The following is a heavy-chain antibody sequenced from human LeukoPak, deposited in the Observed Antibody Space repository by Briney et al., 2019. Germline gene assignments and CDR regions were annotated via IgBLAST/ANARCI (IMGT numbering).Heavy chain of an antibody. CDR3: ASWEYFDY. CDR1: GFTFSSYS. CDR2: IGSSSSYI. Sequence: GGSLRLSCAASGFTFSSYSMNWVRQAPGKGLEWVSSIGSSSSYIYYADSVKGRFTISRDNAKNSLYLQMNSLRAEDTAVYYCASWEYFDYWGQGTLVTVSS. J-gene: IGHJ4*02. V-gene: IGHV3-21*01. D-gene: IGHD1-26*01.